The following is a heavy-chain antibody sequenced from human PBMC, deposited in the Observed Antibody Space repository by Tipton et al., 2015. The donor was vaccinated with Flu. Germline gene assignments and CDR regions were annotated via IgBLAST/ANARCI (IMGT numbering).Heavy chain of an antibody. CDR2: IYYSGST. CDR1: GGSISSSSDY. V-gene: IGHV4-39*07. D-gene: IGHD2-15*01. CDR3: ARGPCSGGNCYVKGAFDI. Sequence: TLSLTCTVSGGSISSSSDYWGWIRQPPGKGLEWIGSIYYSGSTYYNPSLKSRVTISVDTSKNQFSLKLSSVTAADTAVYYCARGPCSGGNCYVKGAFDIWGQGTMVTVS. J-gene: IGHJ3*02.